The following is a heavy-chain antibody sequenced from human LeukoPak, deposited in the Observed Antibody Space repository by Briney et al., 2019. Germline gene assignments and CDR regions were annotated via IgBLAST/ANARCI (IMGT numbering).Heavy chain of an antibody. V-gene: IGHV3-30*18. CDR3: AKDQDTGMVATPHYYYYYGMDV. D-gene: IGHD5-12*01. CDR2: ISYDGSNK. J-gene: IGHJ6*02. CDR1: GFTFSSYT. Sequence: GGSLRLSCAASGFTFSSYTMSWVRQAPGKGLEWVAVISYDGSNKYYADSVKGRFTISRDNSKNTLYLQMNSLRAEDTAVYYCAKDQDTGMVATPHYYYYYGMDVWGQGTTVTVSS.